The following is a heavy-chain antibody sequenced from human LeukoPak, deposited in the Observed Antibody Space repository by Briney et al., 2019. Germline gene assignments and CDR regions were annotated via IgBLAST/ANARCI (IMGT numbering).Heavy chain of an antibody. V-gene: IGHV4-38-2*02. CDR1: DYSISSSYY. CDR2: IYHSGST. J-gene: IGHJ2*01. CDR3: ARVSGRFTWYFDL. Sequence: SETLSLTCTVSDYSISSSYYWGWIRQPPGKGLEWFGVIYHSGSTYYNPSLKSRVTISVDTSKNQFSLKLSSVTAADTAVYYCARVSGRFTWYFDLWGRGTLVTVSS.